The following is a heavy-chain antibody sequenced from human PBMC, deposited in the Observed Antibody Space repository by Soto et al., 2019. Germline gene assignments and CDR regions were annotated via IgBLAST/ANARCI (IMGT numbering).Heavy chain of an antibody. CDR2: TSADNGDT. D-gene: IGHD2-2*01. CDR1: GYTFARYG. J-gene: IGHJ4*02. CDR3: ARDERGTCTSVSCYYFDY. Sequence: QVQLVQSGAEVKEPGASVKVSCRASGYTFARYGFSWVRQAPGQGLEWMAWTSADNGDTNYAQKFQGRGTLTTDTSTGTAYIELRSLRSDDTAVYYCARDERGTCTSVSCYYFDYWGQGTLVTVSS. V-gene: IGHV1-18*04.